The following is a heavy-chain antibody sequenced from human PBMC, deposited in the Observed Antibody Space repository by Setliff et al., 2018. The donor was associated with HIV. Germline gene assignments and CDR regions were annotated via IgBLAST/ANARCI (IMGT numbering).Heavy chain of an antibody. CDR3: ARGGGSAAVQH. V-gene: IGHV3-48*01. Sequence: PGGSLRLSCAASGFTFSSYSMNWVRQAPGKGLEWVSYISSSSSTIYYADSVKGRFTISRDNAKNSLYLQMNSLRAEDTAVYYCARGGGSAAVQHWGQGTLVTVSS. CDR2: ISSSSSTI. J-gene: IGHJ1*01. D-gene: IGHD2-15*01. CDR1: GFTFSSYS.